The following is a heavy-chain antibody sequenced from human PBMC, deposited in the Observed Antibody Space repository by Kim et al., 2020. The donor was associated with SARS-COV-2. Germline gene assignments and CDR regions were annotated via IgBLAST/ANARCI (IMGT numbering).Heavy chain of an antibody. V-gene: IGHV3-23*01. Sequence: LSLTCAASGFTFNIYAMNWVRQAPGKGLEWVSAFTFSGGATYYADSVKGRFTISRDNSKNTLYLQMNSLRAEDTAIYYCAKDQGAYGYSGFDCWGPGTLVTVSS. CDR2: FTFSGGAT. J-gene: IGHJ4*02. CDR1: GFTFNIYA. CDR3: AKDQGAYGYSGFDC. D-gene: IGHD5-18*01.